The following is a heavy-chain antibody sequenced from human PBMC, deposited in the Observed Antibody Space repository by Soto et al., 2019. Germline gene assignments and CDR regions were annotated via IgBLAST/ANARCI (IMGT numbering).Heavy chain of an antibody. CDR2: IWYDGNKK. Sequence: QVQLVESGGGVVQPGGSLRLSCAASGFTLSNVGMHWVRQAPGKGLEWVAIIWYDGNKKFYGESVEGRFTISRDTSRKTLYLQMNNLIVEDTAVYYCARDEYISRGVRYGMDVWGQGTTVTVSS. CDR3: ARDEYISRGVRYGMDV. D-gene: IGHD3-10*01. CDR1: GFTLSNVG. V-gene: IGHV3-33*01. J-gene: IGHJ6*02.